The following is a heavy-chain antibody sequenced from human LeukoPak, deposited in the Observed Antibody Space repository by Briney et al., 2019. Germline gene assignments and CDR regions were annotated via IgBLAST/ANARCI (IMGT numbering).Heavy chain of an antibody. D-gene: IGHD6-13*01. CDR1: GYTFTSYY. V-gene: IGHV1-46*01. CDR2: INPSGGST. J-gene: IGHJ3*02. Sequence: GASVKVSCKASGYTFTSYYMHWVRQAPGQGREWMGIINPSGGSTSYAQKFKGRGTRTRDTSTSTVYMELSSLRSEDTAVYYCARDLSFGGAAKYIHDAFDIWGQGTMVTVSS. CDR3: ARDLSFGGAAKYIHDAFDI.